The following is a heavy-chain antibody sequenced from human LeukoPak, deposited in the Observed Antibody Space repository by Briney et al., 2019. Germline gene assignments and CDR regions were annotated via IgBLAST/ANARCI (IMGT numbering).Heavy chain of an antibody. CDR2: IYYSGST. CDR3: ARVRSGSDAFDI. Sequence: SETLSLTCTVSGGSISSSSYYWGWIRQPPGKGLEWIGSIYYSGSTYYNSSLKSRVTISVDTSKNQFSLKLSSVTAADTAMFYCARVRSGSDAFDIWGQGTMVTVSS. CDR1: GGSISSSSYY. V-gene: IGHV4-39*01. J-gene: IGHJ3*02. D-gene: IGHD3-22*01.